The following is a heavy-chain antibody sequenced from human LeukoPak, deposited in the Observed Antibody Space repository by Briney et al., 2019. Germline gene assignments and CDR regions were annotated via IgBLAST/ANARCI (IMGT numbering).Heavy chain of an antibody. CDR2: INHSGST. Sequence: SETLSLTCAVYGGSFTGYYWSWIRQPPGKGLEWIGEINHSGSTNYNPSLKSRVTISVDTSKNQFSLKLSSVTAADTAVYYCARGPMIPILRMVRQNWFDPWGQGTLVTVSS. V-gene: IGHV4-34*01. J-gene: IGHJ5*02. CDR3: ARGPMIPILRMVRQNWFDP. D-gene: IGHD3-10*01. CDR1: GGSFTGYY.